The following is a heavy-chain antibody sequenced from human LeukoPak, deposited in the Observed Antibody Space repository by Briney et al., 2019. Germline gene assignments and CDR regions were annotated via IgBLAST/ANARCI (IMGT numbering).Heavy chain of an antibody. V-gene: IGHV3-20*04. Sequence: GGSLRLSCAASGFTFDDYGMSWVRQAPGKGLEWVSGINWNGGSTGYADSVKGRFTISRDNAKNSLYLQMNSLRAEDTAVYYCARAGDPLILSWYFDLWGRGTLVTVSS. CDR1: GFTFDDYG. J-gene: IGHJ2*01. CDR2: INWNGGST. D-gene: IGHD2/OR15-2a*01. CDR3: ARAGDPLILSWYFDL.